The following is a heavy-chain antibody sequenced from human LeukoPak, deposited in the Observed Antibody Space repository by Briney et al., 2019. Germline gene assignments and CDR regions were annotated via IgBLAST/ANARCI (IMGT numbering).Heavy chain of an antibody. V-gene: IGHV3-30*18. J-gene: IGHJ4*02. CDR1: GFTFRSYG. CDR2: ISYDGSNK. CDR3: AKDHCDSSGYPPYYFDY. D-gene: IGHD3-22*01. Sequence: GESLRLSCAASGFTFRSYGMHWVRQAPGKGLEWVAVISYDGSNKYYADSVKGRFTIARDSSKNTLYLQMNSLRAEDTAVYYCAKDHCDSSGYPPYYFDYWGQGTLVTVSS.